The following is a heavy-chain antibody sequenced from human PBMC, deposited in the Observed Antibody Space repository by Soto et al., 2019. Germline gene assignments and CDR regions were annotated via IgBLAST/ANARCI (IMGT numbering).Heavy chain of an antibody. V-gene: IGHV3-21*01. J-gene: IGHJ4*02. CDR3: TPFEY. CDR1: GFTFSSYS. CDR2: ISSSSSYI. Sequence: GGSLRLSCAASGFTFSSYSMNWVRQAPGKGLEWVSFISSSSSYIYYAESVKGRFTISRDNAKNSLYLQMNSLRVEDTAVYYCTPFEYWGQGTLVTVPQ.